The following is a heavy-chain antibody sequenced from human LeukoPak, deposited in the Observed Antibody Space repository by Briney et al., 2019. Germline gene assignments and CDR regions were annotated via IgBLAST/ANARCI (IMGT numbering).Heavy chain of an antibody. Sequence: SVKVSCKASGGTFSSYAISCVRQAPGQGLEWRRGTIPMFGTANYAQKFQGRVTITTDESTSTAYMELSSLRSEDTAVYYCARGYCSSTSCYRDAFDIWGQGTMVTVSS. CDR3: ARGYCSSTSCYRDAFDI. CDR2: TIPMFGTA. J-gene: IGHJ3*02. CDR1: GGTFSSYA. D-gene: IGHD2-2*01. V-gene: IGHV1-69*05.